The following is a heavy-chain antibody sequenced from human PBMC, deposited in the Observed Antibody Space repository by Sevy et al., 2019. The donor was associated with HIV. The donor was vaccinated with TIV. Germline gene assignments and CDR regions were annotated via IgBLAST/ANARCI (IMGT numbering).Heavy chain of an antibody. Sequence: GGSLRLSCAASGFTFSSYSMNWVRQAPGKGLEWVSYISSSSSTIYYADSVKGRFTISRDNSKNMLNLEMNSLRAEDTALYFCARDSARVIVPTAGFDSWGQGTVVTVSS. V-gene: IGHV3-48*04. CDR1: GFTFSSYS. D-gene: IGHD1-1*01. CDR2: ISSSSSTI. J-gene: IGHJ5*01. CDR3: ARDSARVIVPTAGFDS.